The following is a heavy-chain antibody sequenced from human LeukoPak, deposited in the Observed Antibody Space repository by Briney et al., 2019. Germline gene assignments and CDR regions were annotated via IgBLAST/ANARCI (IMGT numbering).Heavy chain of an antibody. D-gene: IGHD2-2*01. CDR1: GYTFTIYN. V-gene: IGHV1-46*01. CDR3: AGPYCSSTSCYHLGFYY. CDR2: INPSGGST. Sequence: ASVTVSCKASGYTFTIYNMHWVRHAPGQGLEWMGIINPSGGSTSYAQKFQGRVTMTRDTSTSTVYMELRSLRSEDTAVYYCAGPYCSSTSCYHLGFYYWGQGTLVTVSS. J-gene: IGHJ4*02.